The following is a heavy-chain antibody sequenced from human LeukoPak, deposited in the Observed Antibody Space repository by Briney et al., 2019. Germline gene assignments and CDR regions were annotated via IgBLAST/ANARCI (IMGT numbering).Heavy chain of an antibody. Sequence: GGSLRLSCAASGLSFSVYSMNWVRQAPGKGLEWVSTISDSGGSTYNADSVKGRFTISRDNFKNTLYLQMNSLRAEDTAVYYYEKRKTSGLVAGAFDIWGQGTMVTVS. D-gene: IGHD6-19*01. CDR2: ISDSGGST. J-gene: IGHJ3*02. CDR3: EKRKTSGLVAGAFDI. V-gene: IGHV3-23*01. CDR1: GLSFSVYS.